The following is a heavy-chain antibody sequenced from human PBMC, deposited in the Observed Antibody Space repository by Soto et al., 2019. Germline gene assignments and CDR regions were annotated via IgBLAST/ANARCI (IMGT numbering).Heavy chain of an antibody. D-gene: IGHD3-16*01. CDR1: SGSLSSGDYY. V-gene: IGHV4-31*03. CDR2: LYYSGDT. CDR3: ARAYYDYIRGYSFDY. J-gene: IGHJ4*02. Sequence: SETLSLTCSVSSGSLSSGDYYWTWIRQHPGKGLEWVGDLYYSGDTRYNPSLRSRLSISVDTSKNQFSLKLTSVTAADTAVYYCARAYYDYIRGYSFDYWGQGALVTVSS.